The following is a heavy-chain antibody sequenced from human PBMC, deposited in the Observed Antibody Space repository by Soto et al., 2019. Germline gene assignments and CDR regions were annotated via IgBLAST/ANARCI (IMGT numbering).Heavy chain of an antibody. J-gene: IGHJ4*02. CDR2: IYYSGRT. V-gene: IGHV4-59*01. CDR1: GGSIRDYF. CDR3: ARFGGDDFGDSGGFDY. Sequence: PSETLSLTCTVSGGSIRDYFWTWIRQPPGKGLEWIGYIYYSGRTNYNPSLKSRASISVDASKNHFSLQLRSVTPADTAVYYCARFGGDDFGDSGGFDYWGQGTLVTVSS. D-gene: IGHD4-17*01.